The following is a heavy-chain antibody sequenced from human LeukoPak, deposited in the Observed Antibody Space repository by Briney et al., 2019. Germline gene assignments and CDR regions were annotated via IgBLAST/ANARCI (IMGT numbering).Heavy chain of an antibody. V-gene: IGHV3-48*01. CDR2: ISSSSSTI. D-gene: IGHD3-22*01. J-gene: IGHJ2*01. CDR1: GFTFSSYS. Sequence: GGSLGLSCAASGFTFSSYSMNWVRQAPGKGLEWVSYISSSSSTIYYADSVKGRFTISRDNSKNSLYLQMNSLRAEDTAVYYCATYDSSGYYWYFDLWGRGTLVTVSS. CDR3: ATYDSSGYYWYFDL.